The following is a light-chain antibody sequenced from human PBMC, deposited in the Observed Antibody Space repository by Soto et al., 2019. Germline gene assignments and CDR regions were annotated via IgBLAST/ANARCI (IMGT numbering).Light chain of an antibody. Sequence: EIVLTQSPDTLSLSPGETATLSCGASQSVSSSHIAWYQQKPGQSPRLLIDGASSRASGIPDRFSGSGSGTDFTLTISRLEPEDFAVYYRQQYVGLPPTFGQGTKVEIK. CDR1: QSVSSSH. J-gene: IGKJ1*01. CDR3: QQYVGLPPT. V-gene: IGKV3-20*01. CDR2: GAS.